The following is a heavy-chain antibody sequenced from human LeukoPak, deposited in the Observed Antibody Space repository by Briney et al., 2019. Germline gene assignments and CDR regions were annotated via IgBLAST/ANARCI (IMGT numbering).Heavy chain of an antibody. D-gene: IGHD1-1*01. V-gene: IGHV3-30*03. J-gene: IGHJ5*01. CDR2: ISYDGSND. CDR1: GFTFRSYD. CDR3: ARGNGAPNWFDS. Sequence: PGGSLRLSCAASGFTFRSYDMHWVRQAPGKGLEWVAFISYDGSNDNYADSVKGRFTISRDNSKNTVDLQLNSLRTEDTAVYYSARGNGAPNWFDSWGQGTLVTVSS.